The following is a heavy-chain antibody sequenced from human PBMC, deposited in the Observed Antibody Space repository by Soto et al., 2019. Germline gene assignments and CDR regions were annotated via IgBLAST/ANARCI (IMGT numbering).Heavy chain of an antibody. CDR1: GYTFTDYG. Sequence: QVQLVQSGAEVKKPGASVKVSCKASGYTFTDYGISWVRQAPGQGLEWMEWISTYNGNTIYAQKIQGRVTMTTDTSTSTAYVELRSLRSDDTAVYYCAREEGISDWHAFDYWGQGTLVTVSS. J-gene: IGHJ4*02. CDR3: AREEGISDWHAFDY. CDR2: ISTYNGNT. D-gene: IGHD6-19*01. V-gene: IGHV1-18*04.